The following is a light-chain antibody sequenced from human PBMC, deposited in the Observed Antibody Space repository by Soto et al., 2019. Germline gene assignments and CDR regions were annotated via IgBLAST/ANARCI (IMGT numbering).Light chain of an antibody. J-gene: IGKJ1*01. CDR2: GAS. CDR3: QKYYNWPRT. V-gene: IGKV3-15*01. CDR1: QSVSTN. Sequence: DIVMTQSPGTLSVSPGEGATLSCRASQSVSTNLAWYQQKPDQAPRLLIYGASTTATGMPARFSGSGSGTEFTLTISSLQSEEFAVYYCQKYYNWPRTFGQGTRVEIK.